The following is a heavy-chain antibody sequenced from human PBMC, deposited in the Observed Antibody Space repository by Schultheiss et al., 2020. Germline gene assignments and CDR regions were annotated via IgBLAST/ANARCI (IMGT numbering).Heavy chain of an antibody. CDR3: AKLPWRRGDYDFDY. CDR1: GFTFSNNV. Sequence: GGSLRLSCAASGFTFSNNVMNWVRQAPGKGLEWVAVISYDGSNKYYADSVKGRFTISRDNSKNTLYLQMNSLRAEDTAVYYCAKLPWRRGDYDFDYWGQGTLVNVSS. D-gene: IGHD4-17*01. J-gene: IGHJ4*02. CDR2: ISYDGSNK. V-gene: IGHV3-30*18.